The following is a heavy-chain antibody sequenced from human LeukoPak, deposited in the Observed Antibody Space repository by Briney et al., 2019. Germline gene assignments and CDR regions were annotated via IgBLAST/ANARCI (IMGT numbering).Heavy chain of an antibody. CDR2: IKQDGSEK. CDR3: AKGGGYDFWSGYSTTRGGDY. CDR1: GFNFRNAW. D-gene: IGHD3-3*01. Sequence: GGSLRLSCAASGFNFRNAWMSWVRQAPGKGLEWVANIKQDGSEKYYVDSVKGRFTISRDNAKNSLYLQMNSLRAEDTAVYYCAKGGGYDFWSGYSTTRGGDYWGQGTLVTVSS. J-gene: IGHJ4*02. V-gene: IGHV3-7*03.